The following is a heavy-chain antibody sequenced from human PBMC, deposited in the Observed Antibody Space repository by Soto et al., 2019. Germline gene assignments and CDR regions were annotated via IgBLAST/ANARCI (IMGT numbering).Heavy chain of an antibody. D-gene: IGHD1-26*01. Sequence: EVQLVESGGGLVQPGGSLRLSCAASGFTFSSYSMNWVRQAPGKGLEWVSYISSSSSTIYYADSVKGRFTISRDNAKNSLYLQMNSRRAEDTAVYYCARGNRWGLDYWGQGTLVTVSS. CDR1: GFTFSSYS. CDR3: ARGNRWGLDY. V-gene: IGHV3-48*01. J-gene: IGHJ4*02. CDR2: ISSSSSTI.